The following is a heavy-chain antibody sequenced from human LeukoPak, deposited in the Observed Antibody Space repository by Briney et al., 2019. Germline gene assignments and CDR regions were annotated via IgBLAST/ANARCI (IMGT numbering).Heavy chain of an antibody. Sequence: PGGSLRLSCAASGFTFSSYGRHWVRQAPGKGLEWVAVIWYDGSNKYYADSVKGRFTISRDNSKSTLYLQMNSLRAEDTAVYYCARDTSHCSGSSCYGMDVWGKGTTVTVSS. CDR1: GFTFSSYG. CDR3: ARDTSHCSGSSCYGMDV. J-gene: IGHJ6*04. V-gene: IGHV3-33*01. CDR2: IWYDGSNK. D-gene: IGHD2-15*01.